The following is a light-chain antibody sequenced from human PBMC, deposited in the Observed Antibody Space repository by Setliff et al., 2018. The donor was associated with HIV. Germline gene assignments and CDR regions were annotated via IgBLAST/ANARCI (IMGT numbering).Light chain of an antibody. J-gene: IGLJ1*01. CDR3: CSYASTGSFV. Sequence: QSALTQPASVSGSPGQSITISCTGTSSDIGGYNYVSWYQQHPGKAPKLIIYDVSNRPSGVSNRFSGSKSGNTASLTISGLQTEDEAEYYCCSYASTGSFVFGTGTKVTVL. CDR1: SSDIGGYNY. CDR2: DVS. V-gene: IGLV2-14*03.